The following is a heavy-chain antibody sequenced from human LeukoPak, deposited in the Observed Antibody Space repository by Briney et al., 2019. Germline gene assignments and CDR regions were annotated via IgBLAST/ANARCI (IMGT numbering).Heavy chain of an antibody. Sequence: ETLSLTCAVSGYSISSGYYWGWIRQPPGKGLEWIGSIYHSGSTYYNPSLKSRVTISVDTSKNQFSLKLSSVTAADTAVYYCAREQYCSSTSCPFGYWGQGTLVTVSS. CDR3: AREQYCSSTSCPFGY. J-gene: IGHJ4*02. CDR2: IYHSGST. D-gene: IGHD2-2*01. CDR1: GYSISSGYY. V-gene: IGHV4-38-2*02.